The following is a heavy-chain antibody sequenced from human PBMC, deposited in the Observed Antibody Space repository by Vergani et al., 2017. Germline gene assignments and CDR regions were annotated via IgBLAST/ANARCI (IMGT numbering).Heavy chain of an antibody. CDR3: ARLRDYYGSGSYYLRNYYFDY. CDR1: GGSISSSSYY. J-gene: IGHJ4*02. CDR2: IHYSGST. D-gene: IGHD3-10*01. V-gene: IGHV4-39*01. Sequence: QLRLQESGPGLVKPSETLSLTCTVSGGSISSSSYYWGWIRQPPGKGLEWIGSIHYSGSTYYNPSLKSRVNISVDTSKNQFSLKLISGTAADTAVYYCARLRDYYGSGSYYLRNYYFDYWGQGTLVTVSS.